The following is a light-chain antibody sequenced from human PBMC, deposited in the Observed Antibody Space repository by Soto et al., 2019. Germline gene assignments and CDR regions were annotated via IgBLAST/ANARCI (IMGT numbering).Light chain of an antibody. Sequence: EIVMTQSPATLSESPGERATLSCSASQSVSSNLAWYQQKRGQAPRLLIYGTSTRATGIPARFSGSGSGTEFTLTISSLQSEDCAVYYCQQYNKWPLTFGGVNKVESK. J-gene: IGKJ4*01. V-gene: IGKV3-15*01. CDR2: GTS. CDR1: QSVSSN. CDR3: QQYNKWPLT.